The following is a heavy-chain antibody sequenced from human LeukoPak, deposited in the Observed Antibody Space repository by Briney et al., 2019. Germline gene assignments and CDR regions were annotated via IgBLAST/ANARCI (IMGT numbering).Heavy chain of an antibody. CDR2: MNPNSGNT. Sequence: GASVKVSCKASGYTFTSYDINWVRQAAGQGLEWMGWMNPNSGNTGYAQKFQGRVTMTRNTSISTAYMELSSLRSEDTAVFYCARGGGYYDILTGYSMGYYFDYWGQGTLVTVSS. CDR1: GYTFTSYD. D-gene: IGHD3-9*01. CDR3: ARGGGYYDILTGYSMGYYFDY. J-gene: IGHJ4*02. V-gene: IGHV1-8*01.